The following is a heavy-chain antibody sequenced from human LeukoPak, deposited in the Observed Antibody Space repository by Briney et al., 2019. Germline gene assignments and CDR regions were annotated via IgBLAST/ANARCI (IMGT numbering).Heavy chain of an antibody. V-gene: IGHV1-69*06. Sequence: SVKVSCKASGDTFSNYVITWVRQAPRQGLEWVGWIIPIFGATKYAQRFQDRVTITADRSMTTAYMDLTSLKYDDTAVYFCAKGREMSAILGAHYYYINVWGKGTTVTVSS. CDR1: GDTFSNYV. CDR3: AKGREMSAILGAHYYYINV. D-gene: IGHD5-24*01. J-gene: IGHJ6*03. CDR2: IIPIFGAT.